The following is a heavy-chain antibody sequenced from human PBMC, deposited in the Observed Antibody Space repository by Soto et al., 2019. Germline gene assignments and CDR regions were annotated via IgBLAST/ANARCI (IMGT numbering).Heavy chain of an antibody. CDR3: AREYDFWSGPPRWFDP. Sequence: ASVKVSCKASGYTFTSYGISWVRQAPGQGLEWMGWISAYNGNTNYAQKLQGRATMTTDTSTSTAYMELRSLRSDDTAVYYCAREYDFWSGPPRWFDPWGQGTLVTVSS. CDR1: GYTFTSYG. V-gene: IGHV1-18*04. J-gene: IGHJ5*02. CDR2: ISAYNGNT. D-gene: IGHD3-3*01.